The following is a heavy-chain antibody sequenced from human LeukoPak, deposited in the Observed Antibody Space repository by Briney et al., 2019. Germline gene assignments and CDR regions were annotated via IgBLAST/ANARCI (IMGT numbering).Heavy chain of an antibody. CDR2: ISGSGGST. CDR1: GFTFSSYG. Sequence: GGSLRLSCAASGFTFSSYGMSWVRQAPGKGLEWVSAISGSGGSTYYADSVEGRFTISRDNSKNTLYLQMNSLRAEDTAVYYCAKDASSGWYLRAFDIWGQGTMVTVSS. J-gene: IGHJ3*02. CDR3: AKDASSGWYLRAFDI. V-gene: IGHV3-23*01. D-gene: IGHD6-19*01.